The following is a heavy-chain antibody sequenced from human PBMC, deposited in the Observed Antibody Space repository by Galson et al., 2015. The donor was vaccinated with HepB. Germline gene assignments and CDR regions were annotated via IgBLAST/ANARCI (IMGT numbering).Heavy chain of an antibody. J-gene: IGHJ6*02. CDR1: GGTFSSYA. CDR3: ARVQGTAMAHYYHYGMDV. CDR2: IIPILGIA. D-gene: IGHD5-18*01. V-gene: IGHV1-69*04. Sequence: SVKVSCKASGGTFSSYAISWVRQAPGQGLEWMGRIIPILGIANYAQKFQGRVTITADKSTSTAYMELSSLRSEDTAVYYCARVQGTAMAHYYHYGMDVWGQGTTVTVSS.